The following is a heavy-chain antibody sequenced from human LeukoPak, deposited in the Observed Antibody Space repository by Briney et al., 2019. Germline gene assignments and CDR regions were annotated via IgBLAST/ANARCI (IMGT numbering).Heavy chain of an antibody. CDR2: IYSGSDT. CDR1: GFTVSTNY. V-gene: IGHV3-66*02. Sequence: GGSLRLSCAASGFTVSTNYMSWVRQAPGKGLEWVSVIYSGSDTYYADSVKGRFIISRDNSKNTLYLRMNSLRTEDTAVYYCARDQPLEHWGQGTMVTVSS. CDR3: ARDQPLEH. D-gene: IGHD3-3*01. J-gene: IGHJ3*01.